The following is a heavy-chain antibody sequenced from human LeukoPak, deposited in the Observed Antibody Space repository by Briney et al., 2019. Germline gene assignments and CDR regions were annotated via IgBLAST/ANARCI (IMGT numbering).Heavy chain of an antibody. CDR2: INPNSGGT. J-gene: IGHJ3*02. Sequence: EASVKVSCKASGYTFTGYYMHWVRQAPGQGLEWMGWINPNSGGTNYAQKFQGRVTMTRDTSISTAYMELSRLRSDDTAVYYCARGIVGADDAFDIWGQGTMVTVSS. CDR1: GYTFTGYY. CDR3: ARGIVGADDAFDI. V-gene: IGHV1-2*02. D-gene: IGHD1-26*01.